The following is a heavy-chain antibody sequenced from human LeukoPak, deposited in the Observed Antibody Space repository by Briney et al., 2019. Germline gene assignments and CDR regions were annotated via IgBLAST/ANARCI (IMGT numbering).Heavy chain of an antibody. CDR3: ATLLSSSYYFDY. J-gene: IGHJ4*02. CDR1: GGSFSGYY. V-gene: IGHV4-34*01. CDR2: INHSGST. Sequence: SETLSLTCAVYGGSFSGYYWSWIRQPPGKGLEWIGEINHSGSTNYNPSLKSRVTISVDTSKNQFSLKLSSVTAPDTAVYFCATLLSSSYYFDYWGQGTLVTVSS. D-gene: IGHD3-10*02.